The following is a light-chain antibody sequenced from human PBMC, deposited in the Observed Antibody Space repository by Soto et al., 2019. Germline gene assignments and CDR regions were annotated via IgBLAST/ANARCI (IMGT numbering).Light chain of an antibody. V-gene: IGKV1D-13*01. J-gene: IGKJ2*01. CDR2: DAS. CDR3: QQFNDCPGT. Sequence: AIPLTQAPSSLSASVGDRVTISCRTSQDISSALAWYQQRPGKPPKLLLSDASSLESGVPSRFSGSGSGTGFTLTISSLQPEDFATYYCQQFNDCPGTFGQGTTLEIK. CDR1: QDISSA.